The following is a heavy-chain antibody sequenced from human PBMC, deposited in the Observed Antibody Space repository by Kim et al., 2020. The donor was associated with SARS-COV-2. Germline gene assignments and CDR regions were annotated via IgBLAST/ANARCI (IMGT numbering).Heavy chain of an antibody. D-gene: IGHD4-17*01. Sequence: GGSLRLSCAASGFTFSSYGMHWVRQAPGKGLEWVAVIWYDGSNKYYADSVKGRFTISRDNSKNTLYLQMNSLRAEDTAVYYCAREGTTVKTYYYYGMDVWGQGTTVTVSS. CDR2: IWYDGSNK. V-gene: IGHV3-33*01. J-gene: IGHJ6*02. CDR3: AREGTTVKTYYYYGMDV. CDR1: GFTFSSYG.